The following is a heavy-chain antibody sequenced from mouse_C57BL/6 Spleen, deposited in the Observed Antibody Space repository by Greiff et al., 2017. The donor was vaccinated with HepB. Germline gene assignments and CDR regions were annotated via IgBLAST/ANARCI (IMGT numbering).Heavy chain of an antibody. CDR3: ARGDDGYFPYYFDY. Sequence: VQLQQPGAELVKPGASVKLSCKASGYTFTSYWMHWVKQRPGQGLEWIGMIHPNSGSTNYNEKFKSKATLTVDKSSSTAYMQLSSLTSEDSAVYYCARGDDGYFPYYFDYWGQGTTLTVSS. V-gene: IGHV1-64*01. J-gene: IGHJ2*01. CDR2: IHPNSGST. D-gene: IGHD2-3*01. CDR1: GYTFTSYW.